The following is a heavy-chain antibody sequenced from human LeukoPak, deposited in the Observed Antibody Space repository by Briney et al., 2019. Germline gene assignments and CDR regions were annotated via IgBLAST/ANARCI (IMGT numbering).Heavy chain of an antibody. D-gene: IGHD3-10*01. CDR1: GGSISSYY. V-gene: IGHV4-59*01. CDR3: ARGGSGSYPFDY. Sequence: SETLSLTCTVSGGSISSYYWSWIRQPPGKGLEWIGYIYYSGSANYNPSLKSRVTISVDTSKNQFSLKLSSVTAADTAVYYCARGGSGSYPFDYWGQGTLVTVSS. CDR2: IYYSGSA. J-gene: IGHJ4*02.